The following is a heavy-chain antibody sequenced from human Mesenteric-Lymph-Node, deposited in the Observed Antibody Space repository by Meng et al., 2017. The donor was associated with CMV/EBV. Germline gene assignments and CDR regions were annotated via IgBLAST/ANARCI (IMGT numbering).Heavy chain of an antibody. D-gene: IGHD3-16*01. CDR3: ARGTCEWPGQGGACGYYYGMDV. Sequence: GSLRLSCAVYGGSFSGYYWSWIRQPPGKGLEWIGEINHSGSTNYNPSLKSRVTISVDTSKNQFSLKLSSVTAADTAVYYCARGTCEWPGQGGACGYYYGMDVWGQGTTVTVSS. CDR1: GGSFSGYY. V-gene: IGHV4-34*01. J-gene: IGHJ6*02. CDR2: INHSGST.